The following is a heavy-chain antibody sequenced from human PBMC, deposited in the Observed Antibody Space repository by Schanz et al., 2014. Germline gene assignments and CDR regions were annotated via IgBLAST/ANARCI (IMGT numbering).Heavy chain of an antibody. D-gene: IGHD2-2*01. Sequence: QVQLVQSGTEVKKPGASMKISCKAFGYYFGGFGISWVRQAPGQGFEWMGWIGAFQGNTKYAQKFQNRATLPRDTAASTASMELRSLRPDDTAVYYCLRANPTQHVVLPDALRYWGQGTLVGVSS. J-gene: IGHJ4*02. CDR3: LRANPTQHVVLPDALRY. V-gene: IGHV1-18*01. CDR1: GYYFGGFG. CDR2: IGAFQGNT.